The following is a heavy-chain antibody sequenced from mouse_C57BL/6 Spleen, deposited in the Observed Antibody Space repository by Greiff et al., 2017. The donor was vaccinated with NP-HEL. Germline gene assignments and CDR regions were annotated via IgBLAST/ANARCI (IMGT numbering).Heavy chain of an antibody. CDR2: IDPETGGT. D-gene: IGHD3-3*01. V-gene: IGHV1-15*01. CDR3: TRGWDYAMDY. Sequence: PVQQSGAELVRPGASVTLSCKASGYTFTDYEMHWVKQTPVHGLEWIGAIDPETGGTAYNQKFKGKAILTADKSSSTAYMELRSLTSEDSAVYYCTRGWDYAMDYWGQGTSVTVSS. CDR1: GYTFTDYE. J-gene: IGHJ4*01.